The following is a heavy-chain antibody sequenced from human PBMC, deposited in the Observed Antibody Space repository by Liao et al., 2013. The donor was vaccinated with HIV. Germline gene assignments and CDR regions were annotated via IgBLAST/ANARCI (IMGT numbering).Heavy chain of an antibody. V-gene: IGHV4-34*01. D-gene: IGHD2-15*01. CDR1: GGSFSGYY. CDR2: IYHSGST. J-gene: IGHJ4*02. Sequence: QVQLQQWGAGLLKPSETLSLTCAVYGGSFSGYYWSWIRQPPGKGLEWIGYIYHSGSTYYNPSLKSRVTISVDRSKNQFSLKLSSVTAADTAVYYCARVNTAVVDPIFDCWGQGTLVTVSS. CDR3: ARVNTAVVDPIFDC.